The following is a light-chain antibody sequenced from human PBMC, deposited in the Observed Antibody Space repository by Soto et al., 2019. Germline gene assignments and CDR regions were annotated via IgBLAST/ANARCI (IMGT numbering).Light chain of an antibody. CDR3: SSYTSSSTHYV. CDR1: SSEVGGYNY. Sequence: QSVLTQPASGSGSPGQAIIISCTGNSSEVGGYNYVSWYQQHPGKAPKLMIYDVSNRPSGVSNRFSGSKSGNTASLTISGLQAEDEADYYCSSYTSSSTHYVFGTGTKVPVL. J-gene: IGLJ1*01. V-gene: IGLV2-14*01. CDR2: DVS.